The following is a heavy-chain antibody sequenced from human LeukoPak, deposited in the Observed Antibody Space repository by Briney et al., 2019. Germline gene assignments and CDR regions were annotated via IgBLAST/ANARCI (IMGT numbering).Heavy chain of an antibody. CDR3: ARGGGTSCLLGYCSGGSRY. Sequence: ASVKVSCKASGYTFTGYYMHWVRQAPGQGLEWMGWINPNSSGTNYAQKFQGRVTMTRDTSISTAYMELSRLRSDDTAVYYCARGGGTSCLLGYCSGGSRYWGQGTLVTVSS. CDR1: GYTFTGYY. D-gene: IGHD2-15*01. CDR2: INPNSSGT. V-gene: IGHV1-2*02. J-gene: IGHJ4*02.